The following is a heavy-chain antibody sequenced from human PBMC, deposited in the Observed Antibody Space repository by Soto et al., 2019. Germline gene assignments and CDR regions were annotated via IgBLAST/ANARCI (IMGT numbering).Heavy chain of an antibody. CDR2: IRSKAYGGTT. Sequence: PGGSLRLSCTASGFTFGDYAMSWFRQAPGKGLEWVGFIRSKAYGGTTEYAASVKGRFTISRDDSKSIAYLQMNSLKTEDTAVYYCTRSYNWNDVGRWGYRAFFDYWGQGTLVTVSS. CDR3: TRSYNWNDVGRWGYRAFFDY. V-gene: IGHV3-49*03. D-gene: IGHD1-1*01. J-gene: IGHJ4*02. CDR1: GFTFGDYA.